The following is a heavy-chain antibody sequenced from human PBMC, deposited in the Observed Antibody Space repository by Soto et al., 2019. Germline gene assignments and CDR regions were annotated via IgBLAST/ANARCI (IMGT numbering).Heavy chain of an antibody. J-gene: IGHJ2*01. V-gene: IGHV3-9*01. CDR2: ISWNSGSI. Sequence: GGSLRLSCAASGFTFDDYAMHWVRQAPGKGLEWVSGISWNSGSIGYADSVKGRFTISRDNAKNSLYLQMNSLRAEDTALYYCVKDGDSSGPMNYWYFDLWGRGTLVTVSS. CDR1: GFTFDDYA. D-gene: IGHD6-19*01. CDR3: VKDGDSSGPMNYWYFDL.